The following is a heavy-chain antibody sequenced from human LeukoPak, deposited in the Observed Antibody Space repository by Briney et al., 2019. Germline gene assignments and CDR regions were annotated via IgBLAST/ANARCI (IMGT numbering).Heavy chain of an antibody. CDR3: ARGYGGYDLDY. V-gene: IGHV1-3*01. J-gene: IGHJ4*02. D-gene: IGHD5-12*01. CDR1: GYTFTSYF. CDR2: INAGDGNT. Sequence: ASVKVSRKASGYTFTSYFMHWVRQAPGQRLEWMGWINAGDGNTKYSQKFQGRVTITRDTSASTAYMELSSLRSEHTAVYYCARGYGGYDLDYWGQGTLVTVSS.